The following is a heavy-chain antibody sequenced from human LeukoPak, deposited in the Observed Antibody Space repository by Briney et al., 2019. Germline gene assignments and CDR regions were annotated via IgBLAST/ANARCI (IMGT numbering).Heavy chain of an antibody. J-gene: IGHJ4*02. CDR1: GFTISGPS. Sequence: GGSLRLSCAATGFTISGPSMNWVPQAPGKGLDWVSSISPTSAYIYYQDSVKGRFTISRDDAKNSLYLEMDSLRAEDTADYYCTGDFDYWGQGTLVTVSS. V-gene: IGHV3-21*01. CDR2: ISPTSAYI. CDR3: TGDFDY.